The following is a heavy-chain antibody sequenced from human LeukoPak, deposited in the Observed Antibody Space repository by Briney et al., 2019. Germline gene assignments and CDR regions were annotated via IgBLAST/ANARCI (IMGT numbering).Heavy chain of an antibody. J-gene: IGHJ4*02. V-gene: IGHV1-18*01. D-gene: IGHD6-13*01. CDR1: GYTLTSYG. CDR3: ARASALGVAAAGVFDY. CDR2: ISAYNGNT. Sequence: ASVKVSCKASGYTLTSYGISCVRQAPGQGLEWMGWISAYNGNTNYAQKLQGRGTMTTDTSTSTAYMELRSLRSDDTAVYYCARASALGVAAAGVFDYWGQGTLVTVSS.